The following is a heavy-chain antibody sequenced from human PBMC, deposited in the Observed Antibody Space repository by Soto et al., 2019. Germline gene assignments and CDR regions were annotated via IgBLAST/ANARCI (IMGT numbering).Heavy chain of an antibody. V-gene: IGHV4-59*01. J-gene: IGHJ5*02. CDR3: ARDHIAARGWFDP. Sequence: KTSETLSLTCTVSGGSISSYYWSWIRQPPGKGLEWIGYIYYSGSTNYNPSLKSRVTISVDTSKNQFSLKLSSVTAADTAVYYCARDHIAARGWFDPWGQGTLVTVSS. CDR2: IYYSGST. CDR1: GGSISSYY. D-gene: IGHD6-6*01.